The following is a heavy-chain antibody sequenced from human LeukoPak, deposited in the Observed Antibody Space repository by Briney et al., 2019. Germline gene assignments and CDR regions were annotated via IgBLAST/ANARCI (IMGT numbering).Heavy chain of an antibody. CDR3: ARGGGLDV. J-gene: IGHJ6*02. Sequence: GRSLRLSCAASGLTLSSCGMHWARQAPGKGLEWVASINHNGNVNYYVDSVKGRFTISRDNAKNSLYLQMSNLRAEDTAVYFCARGGGLDVGGQGATVTVSS. CDR1: GLTLSSCG. CDR2: INHNGNVN. D-gene: IGHD3-16*01. V-gene: IGHV3-7*03.